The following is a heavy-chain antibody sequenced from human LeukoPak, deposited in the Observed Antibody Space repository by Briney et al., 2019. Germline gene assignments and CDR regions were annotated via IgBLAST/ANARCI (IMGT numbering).Heavy chain of an antibody. J-gene: IGHJ4*02. Sequence: GEALKISCKGSGYSFTSYWIGWVRQMPGKGLEWLGIIYPGDSYTTYSTSFQGQVTISADKSISTAYLQWSSLKASDTAMYYCARQMATKYYFDYWGQGTLVTVSS. CDR3: ARQMATKYYFDY. D-gene: IGHD5-24*01. CDR2: IYPGDSYT. V-gene: IGHV5-51*01. CDR1: GYSFTSYW.